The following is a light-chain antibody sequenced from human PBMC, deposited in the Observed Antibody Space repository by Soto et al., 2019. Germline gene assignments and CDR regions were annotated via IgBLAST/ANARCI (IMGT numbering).Light chain of an antibody. J-gene: IGKJ4*01. Sequence: IMMTQSPATLSVSPGERATLSCRASQSVITNLAWYQQKPGQAPRLLIYGASSRATGIPDRFSGSGSGTDFTLTISRLEPEDFAVYYCQQYGSSPPVTFGGGAKVDI. CDR1: QSVITN. V-gene: IGKV3-20*01. CDR2: GAS. CDR3: QQYGSSPPVT.